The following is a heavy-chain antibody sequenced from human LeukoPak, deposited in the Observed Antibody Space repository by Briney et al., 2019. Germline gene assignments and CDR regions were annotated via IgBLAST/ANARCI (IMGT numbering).Heavy chain of an antibody. CDR1: GYTFTSYD. D-gene: IGHD5-18*01. J-gene: IGHJ3*02. Sequence: ASVKVSCKASGYTFTSYDINWVRQATGQGLEWMGWINPNSGGTNYAQKFQGRVTMTRDTSISTAYMELSRLRSDDTAVYYCARDPTAMEAFDIWGQGTMVTVSS. CDR2: INPNSGGT. V-gene: IGHV1-2*02. CDR3: ARDPTAMEAFDI.